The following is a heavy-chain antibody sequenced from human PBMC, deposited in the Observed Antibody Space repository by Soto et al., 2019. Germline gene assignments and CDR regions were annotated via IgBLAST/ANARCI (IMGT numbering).Heavy chain of an antibody. Sequence: ASVKVSCTASGYTFTSYDINWVRQATGQGLEWMGWMNPNSGNTGYAQKFQGQVTISADKSISTAYLQWSSPTASDTAMYYCARRERSHRYMDVWGKGTTVTVSS. CDR2: MNPNSGNT. J-gene: IGHJ6*03. D-gene: IGHD1-1*01. V-gene: IGHV1-8*01. CDR3: ARRERSHRYMDV. CDR1: GYTFTSYD.